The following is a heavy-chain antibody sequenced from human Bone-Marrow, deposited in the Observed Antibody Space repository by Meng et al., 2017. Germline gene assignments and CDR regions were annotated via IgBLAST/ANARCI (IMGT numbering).Heavy chain of an antibody. CDR1: GGTFTSYD. CDR2: MNPNSGNT. Sequence: ASVKVSCKASGGTFTSYDINWVRQATGQGLEWMGWMNPNSGNTGYAQKFQGRVTMTRNTSISTAYMELSSLRSEDTAVYYCARGSSYLNYYDSSGYYYVWAYWGQGTLVTVSS. CDR3: ARGSSYLNYYDSSGYYYVWAY. D-gene: IGHD3-22*01. V-gene: IGHV1-8*01. J-gene: IGHJ4*02.